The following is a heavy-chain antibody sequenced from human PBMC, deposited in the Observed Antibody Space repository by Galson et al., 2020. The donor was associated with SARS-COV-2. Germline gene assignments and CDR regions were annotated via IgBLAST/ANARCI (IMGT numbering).Heavy chain of an antibody. J-gene: IGHJ4*02. D-gene: IGHD6-19*01. CDR2: ISYDGSNK. CDR1: GFTFSSYA. Sequence: GGSLRLSCAASGFTFSSYAMHWVRQAPGKGLEWVAVISYDGSNKYYADSVKGRFTISRDNSKNTLYLQMNSLRAEDTAVYYCARDNSGWYLDYWGQGTLVTVSS. V-gene: IGHV3-30-3*01. CDR3: ARDNSGWYLDY.